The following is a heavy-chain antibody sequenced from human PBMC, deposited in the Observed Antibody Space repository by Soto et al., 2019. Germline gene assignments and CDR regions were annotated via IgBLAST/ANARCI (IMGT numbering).Heavy chain of an antibody. Sequence: QVQLVESGGGLVKPGGSLRLSCAVSGFTFSDFYMSWVRQAPGKGPEWVSYISDDGGAIDYTDSVKGRFTISRDTAKNSMILQMNSLRAADPAMYYCAREAPYYDFWGGLSTVLDYWGQGTSFTVSS. D-gene: IGHD3-3*01. CDR2: ISDDGGAI. J-gene: IGHJ4*02. V-gene: IGHV3-11*01. CDR3: AREAPYYDFWGGLSTVLDY. CDR1: GFTFSDFY.